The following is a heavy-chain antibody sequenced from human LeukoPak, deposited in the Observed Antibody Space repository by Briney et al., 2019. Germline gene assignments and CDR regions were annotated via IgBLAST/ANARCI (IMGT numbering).Heavy chain of an antibody. Sequence: SETLSLTCTVSGGSTSSYYWSWIRQPPPKGVEWVGCIYFSGSAHYTPPLKSRDTISLETSKNQSSLALSSVTAADTAVYYCARHSPPMVRGVGGFDPGGEGTLVTLSS. V-gene: IGHV4-59*08. D-gene: IGHD3-10*01. CDR3: ARHSPPMVRGVGGFDP. CDR2: IYFSGSA. J-gene: IGHJ5*02. CDR1: GGSTSSYY.